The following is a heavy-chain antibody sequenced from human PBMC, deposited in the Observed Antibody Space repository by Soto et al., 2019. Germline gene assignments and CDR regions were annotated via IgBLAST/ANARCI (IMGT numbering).Heavy chain of an antibody. Sequence: EVQLVESGGGLIQPGGSLRLSCAASGFAVSRKYMTWVRQAQGKGLEWVSVIYGGGTTYYADSVKGRFTISRDTSKNTLYLHMNSLIAEDTAVYHCVQTTGWPGFDFWGQGTLVTVSS. CDR1: GFAVSRKY. D-gene: IGHD6-19*01. J-gene: IGHJ4*02. CDR3: VQTTGWPGFDF. CDR2: IYGGGTT. V-gene: IGHV3-53*01.